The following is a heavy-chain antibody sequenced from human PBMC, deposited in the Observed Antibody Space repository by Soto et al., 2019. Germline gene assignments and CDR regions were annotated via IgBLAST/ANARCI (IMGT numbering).Heavy chain of an antibody. CDR1: GGSISRSGYY. J-gene: IGHJ4*02. CDR3: ATLFSRGWDELPDH. V-gene: IGHV4-39*01. D-gene: IGHD6-19*01. Sequence: QLQLQESGPGLVKPSETLSLTCTVSGGSISRSGYYWAWIRQSPGKGLEWIGSVHYGGTTHYNPALTSRVSVYMDTSANQFSLSLTSVTAADTATYYCATLFSRGWDELPDHWGEGNMVTVSS. CDR2: VHYGGTT.